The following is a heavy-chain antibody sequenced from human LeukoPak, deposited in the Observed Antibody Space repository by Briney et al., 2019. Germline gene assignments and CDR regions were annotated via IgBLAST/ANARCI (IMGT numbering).Heavy chain of an antibody. D-gene: IGHD3-10*01. CDR1: GFTFRNNY. CDR3: TREFYYKFDI. CDR2: IKNRDNSFAT. Sequence: PGGSLRLSCAPSGFTFRNNYMDWVRQAPGKGLEWVGRIKNRDNSFATEYAASVKGRFIISRDDSKDSLYLQMNSLKAEDTAIYYCTREFYYKFDIWGQGTLVTVSS. V-gene: IGHV3-72*01. J-gene: IGHJ5*02.